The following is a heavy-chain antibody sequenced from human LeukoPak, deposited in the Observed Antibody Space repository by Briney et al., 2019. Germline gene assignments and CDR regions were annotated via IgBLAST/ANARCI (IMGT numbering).Heavy chain of an antibody. CDR3: ATYRQVLLPFES. J-gene: IGHJ4*02. Sequence: GGSLRLSCAASGFTFSTFAMIRVRQPPGKGLEWVSSIFPSGGEIHYADSVRGRFTISRDNSKSTLSLQMNSLRVEDTAIYYCATYRQVLLPFESWGQGTLVTVSS. V-gene: IGHV3-23*01. D-gene: IGHD5-18*01. CDR2: IFPSGGEI. CDR1: GFTFSTFA.